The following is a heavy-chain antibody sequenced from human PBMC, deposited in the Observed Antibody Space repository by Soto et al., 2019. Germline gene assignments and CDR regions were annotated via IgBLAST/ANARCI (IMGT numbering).Heavy chain of an antibody. J-gene: IGHJ6*02. Sequence: QVQLVQSGAEVKKPGSSVKVSCKASGGTFSSYAISWVRQAPGQGLEWMGGIIPIFGTANYAQKFQGRVTITADESTSTAYMEMSSLRSEDTAVYYCARGSCDFWSGCRYYYYGMDVWGQGTTVTVSS. CDR3: ARGSCDFWSGCRYYYYGMDV. CDR2: IIPIFGTA. D-gene: IGHD3-3*01. V-gene: IGHV1-69*12. CDR1: GGTFSSYA.